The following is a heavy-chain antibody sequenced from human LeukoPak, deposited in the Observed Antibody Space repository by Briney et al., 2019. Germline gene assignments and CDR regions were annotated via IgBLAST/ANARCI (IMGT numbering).Heavy chain of an antibody. CDR2: ISGSGGST. CDR1: GFTFSSYA. D-gene: IGHD2-21*02. CDR3: AKDGDLAAILYYYGMDV. V-gene: IGHV3-23*01. Sequence: GGSLRLSCAASGFTFSSYAMSWVRQAPGKGLEWVSAISGSGGSTYYADSVKGRFTIFRDNSKNTLYLQMNSLRAEDTAVYYCAKDGDLAAILYYYGMDVWGQGTTVTVSS. J-gene: IGHJ6*02.